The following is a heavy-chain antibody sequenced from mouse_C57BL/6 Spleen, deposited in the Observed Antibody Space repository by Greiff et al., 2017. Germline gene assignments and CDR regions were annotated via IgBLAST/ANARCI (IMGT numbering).Heavy chain of an antibody. D-gene: IGHD2-4*01. Sequence: QVHVKQSGAELARPGASVKLSCKASGYTFTSYGISWVKQRTGQGLEWIGEIYPRSGNTYYNEKFKGKATLAADKSSSTAYMELRSLTSEDSAVYVCARWGLRRGGYWGQNTTLSVSS. V-gene: IGHV1-81*01. CDR3: ARWGLRRGGY. CDR1: GYTFTSYG. J-gene: IGHJ2*01. CDR2: IYPRSGNT.